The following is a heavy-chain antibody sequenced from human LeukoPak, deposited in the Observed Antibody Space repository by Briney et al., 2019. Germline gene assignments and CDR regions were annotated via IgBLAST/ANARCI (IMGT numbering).Heavy chain of an antibody. CDR2: ISYDGSNK. CDR3: AKHNFDTPLKYYYGMDV. V-gene: IGHV3-30*18. J-gene: IGHJ6*02. D-gene: IGHD3-9*01. CDR1: GFTFSSYE. Sequence: PGGSLRLSCAASGFTFSSYEMNWVRQAPGKGLEWVAVISYDGSNKYYADSLKGRFTIARDNSKNTLYLQMNSLRAEDTAVYYCAKHNFDTPLKYYYGMDVWGQGTAVTVSS.